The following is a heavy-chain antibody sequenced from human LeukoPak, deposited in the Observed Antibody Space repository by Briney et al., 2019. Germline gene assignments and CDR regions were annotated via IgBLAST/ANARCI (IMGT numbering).Heavy chain of an antibody. Sequence: SVTLSLTCAVYGGSFSGYYWSWICQPPGKGLEWIGEINHSGSTNYNPSLKSRVTISVDTSKNQFSLKLSSVTAADTAVYYCARGRVENVLRYFDWLYYYMDVWGKGTTVTVSS. CDR1: GGSFSGYY. CDR3: ARGRVENVLRYFDWLYYYMDV. V-gene: IGHV4-34*01. J-gene: IGHJ6*03. D-gene: IGHD3-9*01. CDR2: INHSGST.